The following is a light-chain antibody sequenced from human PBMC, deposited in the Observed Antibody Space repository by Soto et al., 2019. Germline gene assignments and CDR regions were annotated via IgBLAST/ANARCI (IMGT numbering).Light chain of an antibody. CDR3: QQYGSSPPHT. CDR1: QSVSNNY. Sequence: EVVLTKSPGTLSLSPGERATLSCRASQSVSNNYFAWYQQEPRQAPRLLIFGSSDRATGIPDRFSGRGSGTDFTLTISRLEPEDFAVYYCQQYGSSPPHTFGQGTKLEIK. CDR2: GSS. V-gene: IGKV3-20*01. J-gene: IGKJ2*01.